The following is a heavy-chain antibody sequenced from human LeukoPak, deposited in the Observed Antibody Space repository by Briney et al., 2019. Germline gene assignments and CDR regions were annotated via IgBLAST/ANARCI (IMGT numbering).Heavy chain of an antibody. V-gene: IGHV4-39*07. CDR3: ARGRYFYGSGSYGGFDY. Sequence: SETLSLTCIVSGGSISSSNYYWGWIRQSPGKGLEWIGSIYSRGSTYYNPSLKSRVIVSSDMSKNQFSLMLNSVTAADTAVYYCARGRYFYGSGSYGGFDYWGQGTLVTVSS. J-gene: IGHJ4*02. D-gene: IGHD3-10*01. CDR2: IYSRGST. CDR1: GGSISSSNYY.